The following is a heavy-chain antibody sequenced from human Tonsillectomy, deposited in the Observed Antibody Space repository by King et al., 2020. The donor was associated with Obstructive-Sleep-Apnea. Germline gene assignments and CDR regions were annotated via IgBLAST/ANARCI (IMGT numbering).Heavy chain of an antibody. D-gene: IGHD3-10*01. J-gene: IGHJ6*02. Sequence: QLVQSGAEVKKPGSSVKVSCKASGGTFSSYAISWVRQAPGQGLEWMGGIIPILGIANYAQKFQGRVTITADKSTSTAYMELSSLRSEDTAVYYCARGGLGGSGSSYYYYYYGMDVWGQGTTVTVSS. V-gene: IGHV1-69*10. CDR2: IIPILGIA. CDR1: GGTFSSYA. CDR3: ARGGLGGSGSSYYYYYYGMDV.